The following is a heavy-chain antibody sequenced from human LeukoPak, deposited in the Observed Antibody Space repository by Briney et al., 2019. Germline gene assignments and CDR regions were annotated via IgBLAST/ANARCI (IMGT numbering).Heavy chain of an antibody. J-gene: IGHJ4*02. V-gene: IGHV1-18*01. CDR1: GYTFTNFG. CDR2: ISAYNGDT. D-gene: IGHD3-10*01. CDR3: ARDPGFWYYGSGSYYPFDY. Sequence: AASVKVSCKASGYTFTNFGINWVRQAPGQGLEWMGWISAYNGDTNYAQKLQGRVTMTTDTSTSTAYMELRSLRSDDTAVYYCARDPGFWYYGSGSYYPFDYWGQGTLVTVSS.